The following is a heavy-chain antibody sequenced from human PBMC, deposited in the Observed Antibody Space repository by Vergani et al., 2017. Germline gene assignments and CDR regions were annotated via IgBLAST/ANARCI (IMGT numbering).Heavy chain of an antibody. D-gene: IGHD1-14*01. V-gene: IGHV3-23*01. CDR3: AKGLFSGTTTVYYYHTDV. CDR2: ISGSGDST. Sequence: EVQLLESGGGLVQPGGSLRLSCAASRFTFSSYAMSWVRQAPGKGLEWVSSISGSGDSTYHADSVKGRFTISRDNSKNRLYLQMNSLRAEDTAVYYCAKGLFSGTTTVYYYHTDVRGKGTTVTVSS. J-gene: IGHJ6*03. CDR1: RFTFSSYA.